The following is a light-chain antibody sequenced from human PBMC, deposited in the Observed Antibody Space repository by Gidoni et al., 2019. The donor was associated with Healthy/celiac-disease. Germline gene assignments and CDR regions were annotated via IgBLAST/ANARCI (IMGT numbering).Light chain of an antibody. Sequence: EIVLTQSPATLSLSPGERATLSCRASQSVSSYLAWYQQKPGQAPRLLIYDASNRATGIPARFSGSGSGTDFTLTISSLEPEDFPVYYCQQRSNWAKTTFGQGTKVEIK. J-gene: IGKJ1*01. V-gene: IGKV3-11*01. CDR1: QSVSSY. CDR2: DAS. CDR3: QQRSNWAKTT.